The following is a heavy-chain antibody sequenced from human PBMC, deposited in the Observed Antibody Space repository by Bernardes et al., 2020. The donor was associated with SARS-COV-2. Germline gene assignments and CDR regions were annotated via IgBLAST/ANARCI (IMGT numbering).Heavy chain of an antibody. V-gene: IGHV3-74*01. CDR2: INTDGSTT. J-gene: IGHJ5*02. Sequence: VSLRLSCAASGFTFSSYWIHWVRQAPGKGLVWVSRINTDGSTTNYADSVKGRFTISRDNAKNTVYLQMNSLRAEDTAVYYCARGYCSGGNCYGFWFDPWGQGTLVTVSS. D-gene: IGHD2-15*01. CDR1: GFTFSSYW. CDR3: ARGYCSGGNCYGFWFDP.